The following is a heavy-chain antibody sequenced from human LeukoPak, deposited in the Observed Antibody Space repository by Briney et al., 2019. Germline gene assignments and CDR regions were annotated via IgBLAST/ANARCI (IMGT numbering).Heavy chain of an antibody. CDR3: ARQGYSYGTSYNWFDP. D-gene: IGHD5-18*01. J-gene: IGHJ5*02. Sequence: PSETLSLTCTVSSGSISSSSYYWGWIRQPPGKGLEWIGSIYYSGSTYYNPSLKSRVTISVDTSKNQFSLKLSSVTAADTAVYCCARQGYSYGTSYNWFDPWGQGTLVTVSS. CDR2: IYYSGST. CDR1: SGSISSSSYY. V-gene: IGHV4-39*01.